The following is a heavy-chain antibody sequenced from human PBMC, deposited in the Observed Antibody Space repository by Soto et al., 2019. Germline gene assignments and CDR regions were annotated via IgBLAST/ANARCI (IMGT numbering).Heavy chain of an antibody. CDR2: ISYDGVSK. V-gene: IGHV3-30-3*01. D-gene: IGHD3-22*01. Sequence: QVQLVESGGGVVQPGRSLRLSCATSGFTFSSYALHWVRQAPGKGLEWVALISYDGVSKYHAASVQGRFTISRDSFKNTLDLEMDRLRGEDTAVYYCGRDTWGSRRYYYDTSETSWGQGTLVTVSS. J-gene: IGHJ5*02. CDR3: GRDTWGSRRYYYDTSETS. CDR1: GFTFSSYA.